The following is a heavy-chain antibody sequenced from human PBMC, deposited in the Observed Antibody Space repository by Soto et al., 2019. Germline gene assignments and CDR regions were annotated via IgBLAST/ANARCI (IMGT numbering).Heavy chain of an antibody. CDR2: IYSGGST. CDR3: ARGGAFLEWLMSPISGMDV. V-gene: IGHV3-53*01. CDR1: GFTVSSNY. Sequence: GGSLRLSCAASGFTVSSNYMSWVRQAPGKGLEWVSVIYSGGSTYYADSVKGRFTISRDNSKNTLYLQMNSLRAEDTAVYYCARGGAFLEWLMSPISGMDVWGQGTTVTVSS. J-gene: IGHJ6*02. D-gene: IGHD3-3*01.